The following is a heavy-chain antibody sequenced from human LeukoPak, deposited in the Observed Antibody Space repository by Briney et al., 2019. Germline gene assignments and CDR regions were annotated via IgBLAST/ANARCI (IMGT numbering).Heavy chain of an antibody. CDR1: GFTFSSYA. CDR2: ISASSGNT. Sequence: PGGSLRLSCAASGFTFSSYAMSWVRQAPGKGLEWVAAISASSGNTYYADSVKGRFTISRDNSKNTLYLQMNSLRAEDTAVYYCAKHGGTTGTTRYFQHWGQGTLVTVSS. J-gene: IGHJ1*01. V-gene: IGHV3-23*01. D-gene: IGHD1-1*01. CDR3: AKHGGTTGTTRYFQH.